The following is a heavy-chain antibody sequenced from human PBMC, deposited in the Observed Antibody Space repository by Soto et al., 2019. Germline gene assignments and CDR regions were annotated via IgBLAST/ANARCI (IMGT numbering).Heavy chain of an antibody. J-gene: IGHJ4*02. CDR1: GFIVSSNY. Sequence: EVQLVETGGGLIQPGGSLRLSCAASGFIVSSNYMSWVRQAPGKGLDWVSVIYSGGRTYHADSVKGRFTTSRDNSKNTLYLQMNNLRAEDTAVYYCVARRNGADYWGQGTLVTVSS. CDR2: IYSGGRT. CDR3: VARRNGADY. V-gene: IGHV3-53*02. D-gene: IGHD2-8*01.